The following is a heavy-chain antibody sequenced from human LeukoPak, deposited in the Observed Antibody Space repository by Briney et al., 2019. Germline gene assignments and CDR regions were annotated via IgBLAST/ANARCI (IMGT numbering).Heavy chain of an antibody. J-gene: IGHJ4*02. CDR2: IYTSGST. D-gene: IGHD1-26*01. CDR1: GGSISSGSYY. CDR3: AAQVGATRY. Sequence: PSETLSLTCTVSGGSISSGSYYWSWIRQPAGKGLEWIGRIYTSGSTNYNPSLKSRVTISVDTSKDQFSLKLSSVTAADTAVYYCAAQVGATRYWGQGTLVTVSS. V-gene: IGHV4-61*02.